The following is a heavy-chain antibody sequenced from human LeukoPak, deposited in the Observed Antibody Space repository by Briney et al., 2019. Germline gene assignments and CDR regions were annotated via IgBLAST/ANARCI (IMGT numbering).Heavy chain of an antibody. V-gene: IGHV4-59*01. CDR3: ATTWYYDSRGYLFDD. Sequence: SETLSLTRSVSGVPISTYYWSWLRQSPGMGLEWIAYVYYNGDIMYNPSLKSRVTISLDTSKNQFSLSMTSVTAADTAVYFCATTWYYDSRGYLFDDWGHGTLVTVSS. CDR1: GVPISTYY. CDR2: VYYNGDI. D-gene: IGHD3-22*01. J-gene: IGHJ4*01.